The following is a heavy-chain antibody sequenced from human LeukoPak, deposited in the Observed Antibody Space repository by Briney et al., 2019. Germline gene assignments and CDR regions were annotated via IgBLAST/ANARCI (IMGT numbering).Heavy chain of an antibody. J-gene: IGHJ4*01. Sequence: SETLSLTCTVSGGSLSSYYWSWIRQPPGKGLEWIGYIYSSGSTDYNPSLKSRVTISEDTSKNQFSLKLTSVTAADTAVYYCARRSWFVDYWGQEPWSPSPQ. V-gene: IGHV4-59*08. CDR1: GGSLSSYY. D-gene: IGHD6-13*01. CDR2: IYSSGST. CDR3: ARRSWFVDY.